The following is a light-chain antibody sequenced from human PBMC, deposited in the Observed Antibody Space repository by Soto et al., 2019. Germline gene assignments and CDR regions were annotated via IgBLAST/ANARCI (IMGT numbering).Light chain of an antibody. J-gene: IGKJ4*01. V-gene: IGKV1-39*01. CDR1: QSISRY. CDR3: LQSYSNAIT. CDR2: GAS. Sequence: DIQMTQSPSSLSASVGDRVTITCRASQSISRYLNWYQQKPGKAPNLLIYGASSLQSGVPSRFSGSGSGTDFTLTISSLQPEDVATYYCLQSYSNAITFGGETKLDIK.